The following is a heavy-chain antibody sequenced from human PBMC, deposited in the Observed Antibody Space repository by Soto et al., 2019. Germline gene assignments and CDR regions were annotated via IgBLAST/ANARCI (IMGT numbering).Heavy chain of an antibody. V-gene: IGHV3-30*03. CDR3: ARTRSAWSDFHYYSLDV. CDR1: GFTFNSYG. D-gene: IGHD1-26*01. J-gene: IGHJ6*02. CDR2: ISYDSTKT. Sequence: GGSLRLSCAAPGFTFNSYGMHWVRQGPGNGLEWVAFISYDSTKTYYADSVKGRFTISRDNSNSALYVQMNSLTGEDTAVYYCARTRSAWSDFHYYSLDVWGQGTTVTVS.